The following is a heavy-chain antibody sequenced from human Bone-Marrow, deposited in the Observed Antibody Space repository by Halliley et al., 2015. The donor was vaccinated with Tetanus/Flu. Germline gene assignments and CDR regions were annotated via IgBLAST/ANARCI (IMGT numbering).Heavy chain of an antibody. Sequence: LGWIGYIHFSGGTYYNPSLRSRVTISVGTSKNQFSLKLSSVTAADTAVYYCASGDCGGDCLPFDYWGQGTLVTVAS. CDR2: IHFSGGT. J-gene: IGHJ4*02. D-gene: IGHD2-21*02. CDR3: ASGDCGGDCLPFDY. V-gene: IGHV4-31*02.